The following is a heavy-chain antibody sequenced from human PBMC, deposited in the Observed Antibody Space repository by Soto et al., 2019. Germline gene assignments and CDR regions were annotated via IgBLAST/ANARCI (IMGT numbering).Heavy chain of an antibody. J-gene: IGHJ4*02. CDR2: IIPIFGTA. CDR3: AGGGAIVVVVTATRVPDPYCFDY. V-gene: IGHV1-69*13. CDR1: GGTFSSYA. D-gene: IGHD2-15*01. Sequence: GASVKVSCKASGGTFSSYAISWVRQAPGQGLEWMGGIIPIFGTANYAQKFQGRVTITADESTSTAYMELSSLRSEDTAVYYCAGGGAIVVVVTATRVPDPYCFDYWGQGTLVTVSS.